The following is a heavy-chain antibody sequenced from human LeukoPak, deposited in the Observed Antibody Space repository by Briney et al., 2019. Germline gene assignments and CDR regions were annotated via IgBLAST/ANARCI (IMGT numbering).Heavy chain of an antibody. CDR2: IWYDGSRK. Sequence: GGSLRLSCAASGFTFSSYAMSWVRQAPGKGLEWVAIIWYDGSRKYYLDSVKGRFTISRDNSKNMLYLQMSSLRAEDTAVYYCAREYSSSSGRSFDYWGQGTLVTVSS. J-gene: IGHJ4*02. CDR3: AREYSSSSGRSFDY. D-gene: IGHD6-6*01. CDR1: GFTFSSYA. V-gene: IGHV3-33*08.